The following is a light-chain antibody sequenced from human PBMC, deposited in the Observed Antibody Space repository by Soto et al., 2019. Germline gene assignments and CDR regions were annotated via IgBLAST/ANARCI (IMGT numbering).Light chain of an antibody. V-gene: IGLV4-69*01. J-gene: IGLJ3*02. CDR3: QTWGTGFWV. CDR2: VNSDGSH. CDR1: SGHSSYA. Sequence: QLVLTQSPSASASLGASVKLTCTLSSGHSSYATAWHQQQPEKGPRYLMKVNSDGSHNKGDGIPDRFSGSSSGAERYLTISSLQSEDEADYYCQTWGTGFWVFGGGTKLTVL.